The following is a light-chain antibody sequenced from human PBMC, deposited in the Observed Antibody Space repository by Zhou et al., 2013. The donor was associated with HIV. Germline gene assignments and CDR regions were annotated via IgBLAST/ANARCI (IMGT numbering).Light chain of an antibody. Sequence: EVVLTQSPGTLSLSPGERATLSCRASQSVSSSYLAWYQQKPGQAPRLLIYGASSRATGIPDRFSGSGSGTEFTLTISSLQPEDFATYSCLQHNSYPLTFGGGTKVEIK. CDR1: QSVSSSY. J-gene: IGKJ4*01. CDR3: LQHNSYPLT. CDR2: GAS. V-gene: IGKV3-20*01.